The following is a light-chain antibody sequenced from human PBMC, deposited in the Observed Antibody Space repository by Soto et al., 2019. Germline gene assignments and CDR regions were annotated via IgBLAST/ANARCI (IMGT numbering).Light chain of an antibody. CDR1: SSDIVVYNY. CDR3: CSYSTSNTHNDV. CDR2: EVN. Sequence: QSALTQPASVSVCPGQSITVSCTGTSSDIVVYNYVSCYQHPPGKAPQPFIYEVNLRPSGFSYRFSASKSGASASLTISGLQACDVADYYCCSYSTSNTHNDVFGTWTNVTV. V-gene: IGLV2-14*01. J-gene: IGLJ1*01.